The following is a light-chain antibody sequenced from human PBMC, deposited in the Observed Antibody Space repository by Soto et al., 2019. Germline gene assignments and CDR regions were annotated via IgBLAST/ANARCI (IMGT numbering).Light chain of an antibody. J-gene: IGKJ3*01. V-gene: IGKV3-15*01. CDR1: QTVSSN. CDR2: GVS. CDR3: QQYGSSPFT. Sequence: EIVMTQSPATLSVSPGERATLSCRASQTVSSNLAWYQQKPGQAPRLLIYGVSTRATGIPPRFSGSGSGTDFTLTISRLEPEDFAVYYCQQYGSSPFTFGPGTKVDIK.